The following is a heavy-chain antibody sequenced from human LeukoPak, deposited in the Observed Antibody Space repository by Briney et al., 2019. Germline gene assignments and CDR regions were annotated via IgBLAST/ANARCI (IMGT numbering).Heavy chain of an antibody. CDR1: AGSISSRTYF. Sequence: SQTLSLTCTVAAGSISSRTYFWSWIRQPAGKGLEWIAHIYTRGSTNYTPSRKSRVTISVDTSKNQSTLKLSSVTAVDTAMYYCARERGAYCSGGNCYSGNWFDPWGQGTLVIVSS. CDR3: ARERGAYCSGGNCYSGNWFDP. V-gene: IGHV4-61*09. J-gene: IGHJ5*01. D-gene: IGHD2-15*01. CDR2: IYTRGST.